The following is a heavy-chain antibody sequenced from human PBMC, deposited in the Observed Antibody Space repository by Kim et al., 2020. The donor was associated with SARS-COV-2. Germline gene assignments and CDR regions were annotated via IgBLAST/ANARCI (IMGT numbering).Heavy chain of an antibody. J-gene: IGHJ3*02. CDR1: GGTFSSYA. CDR3: AREPLQRESGYSGRDAFDI. D-gene: IGHD5-12*01. Sequence: SVKVSCKASGGTFSSYAISWVRQAPGQGLEWMGGIIPIFGTANYAQKFQGRVTITADESTSTAYMELSSLRSEDTAVYYCAREPLQRESGYSGRDAFDIWGQGTMVTVSS. CDR2: IIPIFGTA. V-gene: IGHV1-69*13.